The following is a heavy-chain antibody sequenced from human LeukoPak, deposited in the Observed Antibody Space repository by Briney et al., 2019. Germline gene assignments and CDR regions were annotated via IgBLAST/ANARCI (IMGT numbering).Heavy chain of an antibody. J-gene: IGHJ4*02. CDR3: ARVRGIAAGRYYFDY. V-gene: IGHV1-69*13. D-gene: IGHD6-13*01. Sequence: SVKVSCKASGYTFTSYGISWVRQAPGQGLEWMGGIIPIFGTANYAQKFQGRVTITADESTSIAYMELSSLRSEDTAVYYCARVRGIAAGRYYFDYWGQGTLVTVSS. CDR2: IIPIFGTA. CDR1: GYTFTSYG.